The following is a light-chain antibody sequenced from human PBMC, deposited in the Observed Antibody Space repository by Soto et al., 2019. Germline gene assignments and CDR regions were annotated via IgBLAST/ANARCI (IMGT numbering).Light chain of an antibody. Sequence: EIVLTQSPGTLSLSPGERATLSCRASQSVRSSYLAWYQQKPGQAPRLLIYGASSRATGIPDRFSGSGSGTDFPLTISRLEPEDFAVYYCQQYGSSLLFTFGPGTKVDIK. CDR1: QSVRSSY. J-gene: IGKJ3*01. CDR2: GAS. V-gene: IGKV3-20*01. CDR3: QQYGSSLLFT.